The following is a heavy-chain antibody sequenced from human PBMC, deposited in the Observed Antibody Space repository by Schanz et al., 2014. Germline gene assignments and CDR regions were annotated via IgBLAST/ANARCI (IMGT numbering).Heavy chain of an antibody. J-gene: IGHJ3*02. V-gene: IGHV3-30*02. CDR3: AKRCSSTSCSHGAFDI. Sequence: QVQLVESGGGLVKPGGSLRLSCAASGFTFRTYGMHWVRQAPGKGMEWVAFIRYDGSKIYYADSVKGRFTISRDNSKNTLYLQMNSLRDEDTAMYYCAKRCSSTSCSHGAFDIWGQGTMVTVSS. CDR2: IRYDGSKI. CDR1: GFTFRTYG. D-gene: IGHD2-2*01.